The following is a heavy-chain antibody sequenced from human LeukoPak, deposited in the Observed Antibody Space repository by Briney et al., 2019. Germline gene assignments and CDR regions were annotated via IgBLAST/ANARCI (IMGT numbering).Heavy chain of an antibody. CDR3: AREKDLYYYDSSGYSYFDY. CDR2: IYYSGST. J-gene: IGHJ4*02. D-gene: IGHD3-22*01. CDR1: GGSISSYY. Sequence: PSETLSLTCTVSGGSISSYYWSWLRQPPGKGLEWIGYIYYSGSTNYNPSLKSRVTISVDTSKNQFSLKLSSVTAADTAVYYCAREKDLYYYDSSGYSYFDYGGQGTLVTVS. V-gene: IGHV4-59*01.